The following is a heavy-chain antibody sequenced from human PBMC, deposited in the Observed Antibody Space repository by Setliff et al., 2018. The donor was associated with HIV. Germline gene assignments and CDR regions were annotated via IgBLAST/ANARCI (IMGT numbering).Heavy chain of an antibody. CDR1: GYTFTSYG. V-gene: IGHV1-18*01. J-gene: IGHJ3*02. CDR2: ISAYNGNT. D-gene: IGHD3-22*01. CDR3: ARMIVLSASSPPNAFDI. Sequence: ASVKVSCKASGYTFTSYGISWVRQAPGQGLEWMGWISAYNGNTNYAQKLQGRVTMTTDTSTSTACMELRSLRSDDTAVYYCARMIVLSASSPPNAFDIWGQGTMVTVSS.